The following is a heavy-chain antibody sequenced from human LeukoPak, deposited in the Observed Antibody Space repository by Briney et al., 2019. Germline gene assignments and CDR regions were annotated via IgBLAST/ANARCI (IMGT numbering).Heavy chain of an antibody. V-gene: IGHV1-69*13. J-gene: IGHJ4*02. Sequence: ASVKVSCKASGGTFSSYAISWVRQAPGQGLEWKGGIIPIFGTANYAQKFQGRVTITADESTSTAYMELSSLRSEDTAVYYCARASSTYSGSYPYDYWGQGTLVTVSS. CDR1: GGTFSSYA. CDR3: ARASSTYSGSYPYDY. D-gene: IGHD1-26*01. CDR2: IIPIFGTA.